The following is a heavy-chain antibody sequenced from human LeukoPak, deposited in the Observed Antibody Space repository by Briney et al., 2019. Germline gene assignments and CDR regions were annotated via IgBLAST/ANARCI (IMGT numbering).Heavy chain of an antibody. CDR1: GYTLTELS. CDR3: AKEARAASYYFDY. J-gene: IGHJ4*02. V-gene: IGHV3-33*06. D-gene: IGHD2-15*01. Sequence: SCKVSGYTLTELSMHWVRQAPGKGLEWVAVIWYDGSNKYYADSVTGRFTISRDNSRNTLYLQMNSLRAEDTAVYYCAKEARAASYYFDYWGQGTLVTVSS. CDR2: IWYDGSNK.